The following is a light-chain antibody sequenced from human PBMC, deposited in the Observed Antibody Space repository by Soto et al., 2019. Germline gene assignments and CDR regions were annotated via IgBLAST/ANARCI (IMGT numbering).Light chain of an antibody. J-gene: IGKJ1*01. CDR2: AAS. CDR1: ENIRSY. CDR3: QQSYYAPTT. Sequence: DFQMTENPSSLSPSLGDRVTIACRASENIRSYLNWYLHKPGKAPQLLIYAASTLQSGVPSRFSGSGSGTHFTLTIISLQPEDCSTYFFQQSYYAPTTVGQGTKV. V-gene: IGKV1-39*01.